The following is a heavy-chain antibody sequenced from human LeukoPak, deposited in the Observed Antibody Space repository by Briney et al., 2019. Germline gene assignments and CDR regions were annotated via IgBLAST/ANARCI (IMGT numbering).Heavy chain of an antibody. V-gene: IGHV4-59*08. J-gene: IGHJ4*02. CDR2: IYYSGSI. D-gene: IGHD4-17*01. Sequence: SETLSLTCTVSGGSLSNYYWSWIREPPGKGLEWIGYIYYSGSINYNPSLKSRVTISVDMSKNQFSLQLSSVTAADTAVYYCARQSRDGDYIAKLFDYWGQGTLVTVSS. CDR1: GGSLSNYY. CDR3: ARQSRDGDYIAKLFDY.